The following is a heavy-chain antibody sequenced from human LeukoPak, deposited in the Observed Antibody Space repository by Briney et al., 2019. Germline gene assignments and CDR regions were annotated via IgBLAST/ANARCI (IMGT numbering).Heavy chain of an antibody. D-gene: IGHD5-24*01. CDR3: ARDRDGNNWFDP. CDR1: GGSISSYY. Sequence: SEALSVTCTVSGGSISSYYWSWIRQPPGKGLEWIGYIYYSGSTNYNPSLKNRVTISVDTSKNQFSLKLTSVTAADTAVYYCARDRDGNNWFDPWGQGTLVTVSS. J-gene: IGHJ5*02. CDR2: IYYSGST. V-gene: IGHV4-59*01.